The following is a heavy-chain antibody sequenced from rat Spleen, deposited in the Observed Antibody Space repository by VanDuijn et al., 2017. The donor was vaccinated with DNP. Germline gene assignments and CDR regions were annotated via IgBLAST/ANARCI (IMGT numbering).Heavy chain of an antibody. Sequence: VLLQESGPGLVKPSQSLSLTCSVAGSSLSYYYWGWIRKFPGNKMEWMGYISPNGTTNYNPSLESRFSITRDTSKNQFFLHLNSVTTEDTATYYCARGPCDYWGQGLMVTVSS. CDR1: GSSLSYYY. J-gene: IGHJ2*01. CDR2: ISPNGTT. CDR3: ARGPCDY. V-gene: IGHV3-1*01.